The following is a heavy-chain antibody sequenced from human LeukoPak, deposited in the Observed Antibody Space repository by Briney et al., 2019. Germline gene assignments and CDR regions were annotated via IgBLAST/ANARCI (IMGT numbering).Heavy chain of an antibody. CDR1: GGTFSSYA. Sequence: SVKVSCKASGGTFSSYAISWVRQAPGQGLEWMGGIIPIFGTANYAQKSQGRVTITTDESTRTAYMELSSLRSEDTAVYYCARDRRALRGAYCGGDCYSAGGVWGQGTLVTVSS. D-gene: IGHD2-21*02. CDR3: ARDRRALRGAYCGGDCYSAGGV. V-gene: IGHV1-69*05. J-gene: IGHJ4*02. CDR2: IIPIFGTA.